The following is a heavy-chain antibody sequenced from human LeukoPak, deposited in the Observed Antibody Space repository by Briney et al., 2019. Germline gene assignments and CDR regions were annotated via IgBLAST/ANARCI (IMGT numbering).Heavy chain of an antibody. CDR1: GFSLSTSGVG. CDR3: AHAPTRHWKGGVDH. D-gene: IGHD2-8*02. V-gene: IGHV2-5*02. J-gene: IGHJ4*02. Sequence: SGPTLVKPTQTLTLTCTFSGFSLSTSGVGVGWIRQPPGKALEWLALIYWDDDKRYSPSLKSRLTITKDTSKNQVVLTMTNMDPVDTAAYYCAHAPTRHWKGGVDHWGQGTLVTVSS. CDR2: IYWDDDK.